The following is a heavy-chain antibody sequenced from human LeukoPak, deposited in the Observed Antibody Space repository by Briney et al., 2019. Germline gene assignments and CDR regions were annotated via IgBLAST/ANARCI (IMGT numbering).Heavy chain of an antibody. CDR2: IKQDGSEK. D-gene: IGHD3-16*01. CDR3: ARIVRGSDY. Sequence: GGSLRLSCAAFGFTFSSYWMSWVRQAPGKGLEWVANIKQDGSEKYYVDSVKGRFTISRDNAKNSLYLQMNSLRAEDTAVYYCARIVRGSDYWGQGTLVTVSS. V-gene: IGHV3-7*01. J-gene: IGHJ4*02. CDR1: GFTFSSYW.